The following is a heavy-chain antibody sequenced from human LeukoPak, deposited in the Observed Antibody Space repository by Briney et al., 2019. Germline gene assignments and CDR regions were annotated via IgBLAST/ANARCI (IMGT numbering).Heavy chain of an antibody. J-gene: IGHJ3*02. CDR3: GGYGDYEDAFDI. CDR1: GFTFSSYA. V-gene: IGHV3-23*01. Sequence: GGSLRLSCAASGFTFSSYAMSWVRQAPGKGLEWVSAISGSGGSTYYADSVKGRFTISRDNSKNTLYLQMNSLRAEDTAVYYCGGYGDYEDAFDIWGQGTMVTVSS. D-gene: IGHD4-17*01. CDR2: ISGSGGST.